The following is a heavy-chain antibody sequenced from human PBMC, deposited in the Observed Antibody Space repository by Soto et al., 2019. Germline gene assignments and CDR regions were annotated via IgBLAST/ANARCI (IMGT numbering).Heavy chain of an antibody. CDR3: ARAPILVGETTYENYFDY. Sequence: SVKVSCKASGGTFSNFFISWVRQAPGQGLECMGGNIPIFGTANYAQKFQGRVTIIADKSTGTTYMELTSLRSEDTAVYHCARAPILVGETTYENYFDYWGQGTLVTVSS. CDR2: NIPIFGTA. J-gene: IGHJ4*02. V-gene: IGHV1-69*06. CDR1: GGTFSNFF. D-gene: IGHD2-21*01.